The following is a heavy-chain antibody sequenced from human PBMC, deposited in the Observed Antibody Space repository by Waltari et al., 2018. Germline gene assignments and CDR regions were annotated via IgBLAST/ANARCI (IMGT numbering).Heavy chain of an antibody. V-gene: IGHV4-38-2*01. D-gene: IGHD2-8*02. CDR1: GYPINSGFY. J-gene: IGHJ5*02. CDR3: TRQTLGYCTSAACRRLEA. CDR2: IYHDGTT. Sequence: QVQLQESGPRLVKPSETLSLTCDVSGYPINSGFYWGWFRQAPEKGLEWIATIYHDGTTFYNPSLTSRVTTSMDTSKNQISLKLKSVTAADTAVYYCTRQTLGYCTSAACRRLEAWGQGTLVTVSS.